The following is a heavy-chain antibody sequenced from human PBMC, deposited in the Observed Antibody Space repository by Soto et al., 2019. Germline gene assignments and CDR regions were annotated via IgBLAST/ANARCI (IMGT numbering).Heavy chain of an antibody. CDR2: IYYSGST. Sequence: QVQLQESGPGLVKPSQTLSLTRTVSGGSISSGGYYWSWIRQHPGKGLEWIGYIYYSGSTYYNPSLKSRVTISVDTSKNQFSLKLSSVTAADTAVYYCARGDMVRGVTQFDYWGQGTLVTVSS. D-gene: IGHD3-10*01. V-gene: IGHV4-31*03. CDR3: ARGDMVRGVTQFDY. CDR1: GGSISSGGYY. J-gene: IGHJ4*02.